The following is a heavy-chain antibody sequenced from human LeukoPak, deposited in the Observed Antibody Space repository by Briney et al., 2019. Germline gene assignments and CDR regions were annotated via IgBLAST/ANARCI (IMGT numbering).Heavy chain of an antibody. CDR2: INPNSGGT. V-gene: IGHV1-2*02. J-gene: IGHJ5*02. CDR1: GYTFTGYY. D-gene: IGHD5-18*01. CDR3: ARDRRSQLNWFDP. Sequence: ASVKVSCKASGYTFTGYYMHWVRQGPGQGLEWMGWINPNSGGTNYAQKFQGRVTMTRDTSISTAYMELSRLRSDDTAVYYCARDRRSQLNWFDPWGQGTLVTVSS.